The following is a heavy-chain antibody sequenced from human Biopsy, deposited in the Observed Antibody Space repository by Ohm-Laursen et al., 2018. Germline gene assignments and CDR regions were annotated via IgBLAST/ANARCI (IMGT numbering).Heavy chain of an antibody. D-gene: IGHD6-19*01. Sequence: QTLSLTSSPSLGSKTRHQGSGSRQTPRQELESCGDIYYCVSTNYNPSLKSRVTISVDTSKNQFSLRLNSVTAADPAVYYCARATNSSGWPYYYFYGMDVWGQGTTVTVSS. J-gene: IGHJ6*02. CDR2: IYYCVST. V-gene: IGHV4-59*11. CDR3: ARATNSSGWPYYYFYGMDV. CDR1: LGSKTRHQ.